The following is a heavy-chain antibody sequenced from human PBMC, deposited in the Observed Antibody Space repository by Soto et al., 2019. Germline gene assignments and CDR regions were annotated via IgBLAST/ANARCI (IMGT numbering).Heavy chain of an antibody. V-gene: IGHV4-38-2*01. CDR1: GYSIISGYY. J-gene: IGHJ4*02. CDR2: IYHGGST. CDR3: ARATFFRKGYYDATDYYFFDY. D-gene: IGHD3-22*01. Sequence: PSETLSLTCALSGYSIISGYYWGWLRQPPGKGLEWIGSIYHGGSTYYNPSLNSRVTLSIDMTNNHVSLILNSVTAADTAMYYCARATFFRKGYYDATDYYFFDYWGQGTLVTVSS.